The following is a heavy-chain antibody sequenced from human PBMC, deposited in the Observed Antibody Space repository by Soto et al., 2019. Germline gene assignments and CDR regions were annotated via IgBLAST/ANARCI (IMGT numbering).Heavy chain of an antibody. CDR3: ARHHVRGRTIAGAAEF. D-gene: IGHD1-26*01. J-gene: IGHJ4*02. CDR1: GGSLSGYY. Sequence: SETLSLTCAVYGGSLSGYYWSWIRQPPGKALEWIGEINYSGNTNYNPSLKSRVTISVDTSKNQLFLNLTSVTAVDTAMYYCARHHVRGRTIAGAAEFWGQGTLVTVSS. CDR2: INYSGNT. V-gene: IGHV4-34*01.